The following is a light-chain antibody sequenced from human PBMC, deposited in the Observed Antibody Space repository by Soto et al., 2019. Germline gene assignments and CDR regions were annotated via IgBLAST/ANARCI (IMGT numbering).Light chain of an antibody. CDR2: LGS. J-gene: IGKJ4*01. Sequence: EIVLTQSPLSLSVSPGEPASISCGSNQSLTHSNGYNYLNWYLQKPGQSPQLLIYLGSNRASGVPDRFSGSGSGTDFTLTINRVEAEDVGLYFCAQGLATPFTFGGGTKVDIK. CDR1: QSLTHSNGYNY. CDR3: AQGLATPFT. V-gene: IGKV2-28*01.